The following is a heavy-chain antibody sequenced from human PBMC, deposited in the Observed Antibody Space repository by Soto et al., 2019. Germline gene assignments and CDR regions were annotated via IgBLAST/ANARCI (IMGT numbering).Heavy chain of an antibody. CDR2: IWSDGSNK. Sequence: ESGGGVVQPGRSLRLSCAASGFTFSSFGIHWVRQAPGKGLEWVAGIWSDGSNKYYADSVKGRFTISRDNSKSTLNLQMNSLRAEDTAVYYCARGIAAAKLADYWGQGTLVTVSS. CDR1: GFTFSSFG. CDR3: ARGIAAAKLADY. J-gene: IGHJ4*02. D-gene: IGHD6-13*01. V-gene: IGHV3-33*01.